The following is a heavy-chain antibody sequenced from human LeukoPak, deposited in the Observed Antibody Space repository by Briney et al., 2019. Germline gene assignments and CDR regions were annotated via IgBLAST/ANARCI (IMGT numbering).Heavy chain of an antibody. CDR2: IGTASDT. D-gene: IGHD1-1*01. Sequence: GGSLRLSCAASGFTFSSFDMHWVRQPTGQGLEWVSTIGTASDTYYPGSVEGRFTLSRDNAKNSLYLQMNSLTAGDTAVYYCARGPPRGKYYYMDVWGKGTTVTVSS. CDR1: GFTFSSFD. CDR3: ARGPPRGKYYYMDV. V-gene: IGHV3-13*01. J-gene: IGHJ6*03.